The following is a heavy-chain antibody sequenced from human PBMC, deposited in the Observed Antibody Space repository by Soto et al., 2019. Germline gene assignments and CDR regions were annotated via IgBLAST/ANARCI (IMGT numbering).Heavy chain of an antibody. CDR3: AKRSGPYYYYAMDV. V-gene: IGHV3-23*01. Sequence: PGGSLRLSCAASGFTFSNYGMHWVRQAPGKGLEWVSTISSGSASTYHADSVKGRLTVSRDNSKNTLYLQLSSLRAEDTAIYYCAKRSGPYYYYAMDVWGPGTTVTVSS. CDR2: ISSGSAST. J-gene: IGHJ6*02. CDR1: GFTFSNYG.